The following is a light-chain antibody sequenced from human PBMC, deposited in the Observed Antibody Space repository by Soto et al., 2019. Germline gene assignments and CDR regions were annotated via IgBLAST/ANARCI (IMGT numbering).Light chain of an antibody. Sequence: EIVLTQSPATLYLSTWEIATLSCRASQSVSSYLAWDQQKPGQAPRLLIYDASNSATGIPARFSGSGSGTDFTLTLSSLEPEDFAVYYCQQRSNWPLTFGGGTKVEIK. CDR2: DAS. CDR3: QQRSNWPLT. J-gene: IGKJ4*01. V-gene: IGKV3-11*01. CDR1: QSVSSY.